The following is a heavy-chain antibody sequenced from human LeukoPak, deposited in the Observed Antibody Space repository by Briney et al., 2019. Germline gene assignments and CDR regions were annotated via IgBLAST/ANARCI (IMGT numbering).Heavy chain of an antibody. D-gene: IGHD6-13*01. J-gene: IGHJ5*02. V-gene: IGHV4-38-2*02. CDR3: ARSSSPNWFDP. CDR2: IYHSGST. Sequence: PSETLSLTCTVSGYSISSGYYWGWIRQPPGKGLEWIGSIYHSGSTYYNPSLKSRVTISVDTSKNQFSLKPNSVTAADTAVYYCARSSSPNWFDPWGQGTLVTVSS. CDR1: GYSISSGYY.